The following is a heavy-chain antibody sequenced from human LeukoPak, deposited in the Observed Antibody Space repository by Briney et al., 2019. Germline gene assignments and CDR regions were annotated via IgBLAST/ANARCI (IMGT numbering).Heavy chain of an antibody. CDR3: ARGRGWVAFDI. V-gene: IGHV4-34*01. D-gene: IGHD3-10*01. J-gene: IGHJ3*02. CDR1: GGSFSGYY. CDR2: INHSGST. Sequence: SETLSLTCAVYGGSFSGYYWSWIRQPPGKGLEWIGEINHSGSTNYNPSLKSRVTISVDTSKNQFSLKLSSVTAADTAVYYCARGRGWVAFDIWGQGTTVTVSS.